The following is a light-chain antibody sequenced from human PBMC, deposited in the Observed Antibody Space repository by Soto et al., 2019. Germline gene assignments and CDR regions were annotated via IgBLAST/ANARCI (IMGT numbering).Light chain of an antibody. CDR3: SSYTTSSTL. V-gene: IGLV2-14*01. Sequence: QSVLTQPASVSGSPGQSITISCTGTSSDVGGYNYVSWYQQHPGKAPKLMIYAVTDRPSGVSSRFSGSKSGNTASLTISGLQAEDGADYYRSSYTTSSTLFATWTKVIVL. CDR2: AVT. J-gene: IGLJ1*01. CDR1: SSDVGGYNY.